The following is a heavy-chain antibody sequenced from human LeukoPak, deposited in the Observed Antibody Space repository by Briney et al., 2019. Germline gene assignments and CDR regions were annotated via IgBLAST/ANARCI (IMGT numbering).Heavy chain of an antibody. D-gene: IGHD2-15*01. CDR2: MYYSGST. CDR1: GGSISSSGYY. J-gene: IGHJ6*03. V-gene: IGHV4-39*02. CDR3: ATLCCGSYYMDV. Sequence: PSETLSLTCTVSGGSISSSGYYWGWIRQPPGKGLEWIGSMYYSGSTYYNPSLKSRVTISVDTSKNHFSLKLSSVTAADTAVYYCATLCCGSYYMDVWGKGTTVTVSS.